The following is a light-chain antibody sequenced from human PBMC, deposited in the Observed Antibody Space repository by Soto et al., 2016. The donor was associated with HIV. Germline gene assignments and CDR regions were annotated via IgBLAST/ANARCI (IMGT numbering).Light chain of an antibody. CDR2: KAS. J-gene: IGKJ2*01. CDR3: QQYNSYLRT. Sequence: DIQMTQSPSTLSASVGDRVTITCRASQSIGRWLAWYQQKPGKAPKLLIYKASSLESGVPSRFSGSGSGTEFTLTISSLQPDDFATYYCQQYNSYLRTFGQGTKLEIK. V-gene: IGKV1-5*03. CDR1: QSIGRW.